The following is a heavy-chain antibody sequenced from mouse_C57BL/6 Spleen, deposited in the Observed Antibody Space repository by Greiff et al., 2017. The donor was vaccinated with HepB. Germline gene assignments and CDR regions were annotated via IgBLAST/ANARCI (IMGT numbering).Heavy chain of an antibody. CDR1: GYAFSSSW. J-gene: IGHJ1*03. CDR2: IYPGDGDT. CDR3: ARSGGVWYFDV. D-gene: IGHD1-1*02. V-gene: IGHV1-82*01. Sequence: VQVVESGPELVKPGASVKISCKASGYAFSSSWMNWVKQRPGKGLEWIGRIYPGDGDTNYNGKFKGKATLTADKSSSTAYMQLSSLTSEDSAVYFCARSGGVWYFDVWGTGTTVTVSS.